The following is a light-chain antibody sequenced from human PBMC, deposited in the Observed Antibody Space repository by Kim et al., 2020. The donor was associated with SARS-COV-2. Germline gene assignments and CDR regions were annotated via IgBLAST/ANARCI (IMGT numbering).Light chain of an antibody. V-gene: IGKV1-5*03. CDR3: QQYDRFWT. CDR1: RPIWSW. Sequence: DIQMTQSPSTLSVSVGDSVTITCRASRPIWSWLAWYQQKPGKAPNLLIYKASTLEGGVPSRFSGSGSGTEFTLTISSLQPDDFATYYCQQYDRFWTFGQGTKVDIK. CDR2: KAS. J-gene: IGKJ1*01.